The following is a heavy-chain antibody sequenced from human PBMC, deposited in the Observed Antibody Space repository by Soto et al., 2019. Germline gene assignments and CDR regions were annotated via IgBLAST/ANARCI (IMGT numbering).Heavy chain of an antibody. CDR1: GFTFSSYW. Sequence: GGSLRLSCAASGFTFSSYWMSWVRQAPGKGLQWVANINRDGNEKYYVDSLKGRFTISRDNAENSLYLQTNTLRAEDTAVYYCARAPDGSGSYYYFDGWGQGTLVTVSS. J-gene: IGHJ4*02. V-gene: IGHV3-7*03. CDR3: ARAPDGSGSYYYFDG. D-gene: IGHD3-22*01. CDR2: INRDGNEK.